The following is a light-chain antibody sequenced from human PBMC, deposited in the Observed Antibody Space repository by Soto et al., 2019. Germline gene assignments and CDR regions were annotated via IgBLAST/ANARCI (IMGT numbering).Light chain of an antibody. V-gene: IGKV2-30*01. CDR1: QSLVYSDVNTY. J-gene: IGKJ1*01. CDR3: LQCTHLPPSWT. CDR2: KVS. Sequence: DVVMTQSPLSLTVTLGQPASISCRSSQSLVYSDVNTYLNWFQQRPGESPRRLNYKVSNRYSGVPATLSGSWSRPDFTLKISRLAAEDFGVYSCLQCTHLPPSWTFRQGTKVNIK.